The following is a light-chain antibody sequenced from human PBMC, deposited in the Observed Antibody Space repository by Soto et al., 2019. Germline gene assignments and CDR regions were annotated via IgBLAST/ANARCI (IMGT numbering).Light chain of an antibody. Sequence: DIVLTQSPDSLAVSLGERATINCKSSQSVLHRSNSKNYLAWYQQKPGQPPNLLIYWASTRESGVPDRFSGSGSGTDFTLTISSLQAEDVATYYCQQYYSTPPAFGQGTKVEIK. CDR2: WAS. CDR3: QQYYSTPPA. J-gene: IGKJ1*01. CDR1: QSVLHRSNSKNY. V-gene: IGKV4-1*01.